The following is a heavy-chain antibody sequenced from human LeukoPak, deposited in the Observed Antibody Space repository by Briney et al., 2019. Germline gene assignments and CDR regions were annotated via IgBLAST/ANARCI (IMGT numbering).Heavy chain of an antibody. V-gene: IGHV3-21*01. J-gene: IGHJ1*01. CDR1: GFTFSSYS. CDR3: ARDRVAVAGTITEYFQH. CDR2: ISSSSSYI. D-gene: IGHD6-19*01. Sequence: PGGSLRLSCAASGFTFSSYSMNWVRQAPGKGLEWVSSISSSSSYIYYADSVKGRFTISRDNAKNSLYLQMNSLRAEDTAVYYCARDRVAVAGTITEYFQHWGQGTLVTVSS.